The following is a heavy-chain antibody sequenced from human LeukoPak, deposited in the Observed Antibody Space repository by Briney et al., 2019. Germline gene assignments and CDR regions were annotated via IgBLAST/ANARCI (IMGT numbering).Heavy chain of an antibody. V-gene: IGHV3-53*01. CDR3: ARAPPSEWYYDILTGYYQYWYFDL. D-gene: IGHD3-9*01. J-gene: IGHJ2*01. CDR1: GFTVSSNY. CDR2: IYSGGST. Sequence: PGGSLRLSCAASGFTVSSNYMSWVRQAPGKGLEWVSVIYSGGSTYYADSVKGRFTISRDNSKNTLYLQMNSLRAEDTAVYYCARAPPSEWYYDILTGYYQYWYFDLWGRGTLVTVSS.